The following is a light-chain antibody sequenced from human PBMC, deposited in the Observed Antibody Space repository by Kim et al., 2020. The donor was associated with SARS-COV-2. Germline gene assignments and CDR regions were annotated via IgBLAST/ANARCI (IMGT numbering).Light chain of an antibody. V-gene: IGKV3-15*01. CDR2: GAS. Sequence: VSTGERATRSCRASQSVSSNLAWYQQRPGQAPRLLIYGASTRATGIAARFSGSGSGTEFTLTISSLQSEDFAVYYCQQYNKWPPYTFGQGTKLEI. CDR3: QQYNKWPPYT. CDR1: QSVSSN. J-gene: IGKJ2*01.